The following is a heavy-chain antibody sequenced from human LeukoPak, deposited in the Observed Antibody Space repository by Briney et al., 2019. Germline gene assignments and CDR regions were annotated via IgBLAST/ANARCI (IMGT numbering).Heavy chain of an antibody. D-gene: IGHD3-3*01. CDR3: ARLPPYDFWSGYQYYYMDV. CDR2: ISAYNGNT. CDR1: GYTFTSYG. V-gene: IGHV1-18*01. Sequence: GASVKVSCKASGYTFTSYGISWVRQAPGQGLEWMGWISAYNGNTNYAQKLQGRVTMTTDTSTSTAYMELRSLRSDDTAVYYCARLPPYDFWSGYQYYYMDVWGKGTTVTVSS. J-gene: IGHJ6*03.